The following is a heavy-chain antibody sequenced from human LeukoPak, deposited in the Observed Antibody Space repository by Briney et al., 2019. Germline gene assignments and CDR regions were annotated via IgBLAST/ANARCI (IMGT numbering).Heavy chain of an antibody. CDR2: LWYDGTNK. Sequence: GRSLRLSCAASEFSFSSYGMHWVRRAPGKGLQWVASLWYDGTNKYHADSVKGRFTISRDNSQSTLYLQMNSLRAEDTAVYYCARARNNYDSSGFSALDYWGQGTLVTVSSGESAVWGQGTLVTVSS. CDR3: ARARNNYDSSGFSALDYWGQGTLVTVSSGESAV. D-gene: IGHD3-22*01. J-gene: IGHJ1*01. V-gene: IGHV3-33*01. CDR1: EFSFSSYG.